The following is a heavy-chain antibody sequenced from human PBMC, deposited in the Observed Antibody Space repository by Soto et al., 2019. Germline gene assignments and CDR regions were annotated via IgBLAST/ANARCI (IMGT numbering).Heavy chain of an antibody. D-gene: IGHD6-19*01. V-gene: IGHV4-34*01. J-gene: IGHJ3*02. Sequence: QVQVQQWGAGLLKSSETLSLTCAVYGGSFSGYYWSWIRQSPGKGLEWIGEVNPTGSTKYNPSLKRPVTISVDTSKNQFSLNLNSVTAADTALYYCARSREQWLVDAFDIWGQGTMVTFSS. CDR2: VNPTGST. CDR3: ARSREQWLVDAFDI. CDR1: GGSFSGYY.